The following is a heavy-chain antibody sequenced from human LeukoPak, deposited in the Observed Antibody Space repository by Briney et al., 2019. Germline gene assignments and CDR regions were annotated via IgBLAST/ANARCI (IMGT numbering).Heavy chain of an antibody. CDR1: GYTFTSHY. D-gene: IGHD3-16*01. Sequence: ASVKVSCKASGYTFTSHYMHWVRQAPGQGLEWMGIINPSGGSTNYAQKFQGRVTMTRDMSTSTVYMEVSSLRSEDTALYYCTKERSYGIDAFDIWGQGTMVTVSS. CDR3: TKERSYGIDAFDI. J-gene: IGHJ3*02. CDR2: INPSGGST. V-gene: IGHV1-46*01.